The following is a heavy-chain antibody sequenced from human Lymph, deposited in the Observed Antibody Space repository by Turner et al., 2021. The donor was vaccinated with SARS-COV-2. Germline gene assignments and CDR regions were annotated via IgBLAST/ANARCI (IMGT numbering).Heavy chain of an antibody. CDR2: ISLNSGSI. J-gene: IGHJ6*02. CDR3: AKGRRFGMDV. V-gene: IGHV3-9*01. CDR1: GFTFDEYA. Sequence: EVQLVESGGGLVQPGRSLRLSCADSGFTFDEYAMHWVRQAPGKGRECVSGISLNSGSIGYADSVKGRFTISRDNAKNSLYLQMNSLRAEDTALYYCAKGRRFGMDVWGQGTTVTVSS.